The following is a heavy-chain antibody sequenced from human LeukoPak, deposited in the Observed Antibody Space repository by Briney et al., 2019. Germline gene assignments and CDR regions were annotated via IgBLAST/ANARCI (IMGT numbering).Heavy chain of an antibody. Sequence: PSETLSLTCAVSGGSISSGGYYWSWIRQHPGKGLEWIGYIYYSGSTYYNPSLKSRVTISVDRSKNQFSLKLSSVTAADTAVYYCAREEGGARYRRLARVAFDIWGQGTMVTVSS. V-gene: IGHV4-31*11. J-gene: IGHJ3*02. CDR2: IYYSGST. CDR3: AREEGGARYRRLARVAFDI. CDR1: GGSISSGGYY. D-gene: IGHD5-12*01.